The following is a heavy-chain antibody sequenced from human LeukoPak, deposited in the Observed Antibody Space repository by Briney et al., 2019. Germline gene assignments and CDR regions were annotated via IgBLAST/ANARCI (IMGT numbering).Heavy chain of an antibody. J-gene: IGHJ4*02. CDR3: AKDYYDSSGADY. D-gene: IGHD3-22*01. CDR2: ISYDGSNK. V-gene: IGHV3-30*18. Sequence: PGGSLRLSCEASGFTFSSYGMHWVRQAPGKGLEWVAVISYDGSNKYYADSVKGRFTISRDNSKNTLYLQMNSLRAEDTAVYYCAKDYYDSSGADYWGQGTLVTVSS. CDR1: GFTFSSYG.